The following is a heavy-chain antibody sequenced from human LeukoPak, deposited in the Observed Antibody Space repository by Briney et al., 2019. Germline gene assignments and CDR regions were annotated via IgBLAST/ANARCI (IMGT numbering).Heavy chain of an antibody. Sequence: SETLSLTCTVSGGSFSGYYWSWIRQPPGQGLEWVGYIYYSGSTNYNPSLKSRVTISLDTSKNQFSLKLSSVTAADTAVYYCARGYCSSTSCLLFDYWGQGTLVTVSS. J-gene: IGHJ4*02. V-gene: IGHV4-59*01. CDR3: ARGYCSSTSCLLFDY. CDR2: IYYSGST. CDR1: GGSFSGYY. D-gene: IGHD2-2*01.